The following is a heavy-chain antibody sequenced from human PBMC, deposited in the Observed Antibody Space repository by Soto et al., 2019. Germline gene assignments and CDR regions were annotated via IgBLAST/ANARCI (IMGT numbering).Heavy chain of an antibody. V-gene: IGHV5-51*01. CDR2: IYPGDSDT. CDR3: ARTGPYDSSGYAVRSYYGMDV. D-gene: IGHD3-22*01. J-gene: IGHJ6*02. Sequence: PGESLKISCKGSGYSFTSYWIGWVRQMPGKGLEWMGIIYPGDSDTRYSPSFQGQVTISADKSISTAYLQWSSLKASDTAMYYCARTGPYDSSGYAVRSYYGMDVWGQGTTVTAP. CDR1: GYSFTSYW.